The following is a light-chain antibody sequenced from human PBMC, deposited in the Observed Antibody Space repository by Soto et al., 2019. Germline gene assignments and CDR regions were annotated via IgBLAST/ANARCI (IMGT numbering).Light chain of an antibody. CDR3: QQLNNYPYT. V-gene: IGKV1-9*01. Sequence: IQLTQSPSSLSASVGARVTITCRASQGISSYLAWYRQKPGKVPELLIYAASTLQSAVPSRFSGSRSGTDFTLTISSLQPEDFATYYCQQLNNYPYTFGQGTKLEI. CDR2: AAS. J-gene: IGKJ2*01. CDR1: QGISSY.